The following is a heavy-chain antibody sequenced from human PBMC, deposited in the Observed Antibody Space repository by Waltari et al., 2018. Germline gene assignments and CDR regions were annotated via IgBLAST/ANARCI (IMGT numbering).Heavy chain of an antibody. CDR1: GAYIRGGDW. CDR2: IHHSGRT. D-gene: IGHD3-16*01. J-gene: IGHJ5*02. V-gene: IGHV4-4*02. Sequence: HVHLQESGPGLVRPSATLSLTCHVSGAYIRGGDWWIWVRQSPGKRLEWIGEIHHSGRTNSNPSLKNRLTLSVDESRNQFFLKITSVTAADTALYFCARANGGLIGSWGQGIVVTVSS. CDR3: ARANGGLIGS.